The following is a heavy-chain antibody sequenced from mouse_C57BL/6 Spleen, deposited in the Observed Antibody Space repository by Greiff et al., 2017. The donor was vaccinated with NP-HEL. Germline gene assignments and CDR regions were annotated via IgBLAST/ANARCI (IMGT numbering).Heavy chain of an antibody. CDR2: IHPSDSDT. CDR1: GYTFTSYW. CDR3: AIEGLCDYDDLDY. V-gene: IGHV1-74*01. J-gene: IGHJ2*01. Sequence: QVQLQQPGAELVKPGASVKVSCKASGYTFTSYWMHWVKQRPGQGLEWIGRIHPSDSDTNYNQKFKGKATLTVDKSSSTAYMQISSLTSEDSAVYYCAIEGLCDYDDLDYWGQGTTLTVSS. D-gene: IGHD2-4*01.